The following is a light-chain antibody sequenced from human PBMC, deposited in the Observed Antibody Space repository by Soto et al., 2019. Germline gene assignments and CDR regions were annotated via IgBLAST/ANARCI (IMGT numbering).Light chain of an antibody. Sequence: DLHITQFPLSLSASVGDEVTIICRASQSISSYLNWYQHKPGQAPKLLIYDASSLESGVPSRFSGSGSGTEFTLTISSLQPDDFATYYCQHYKSYSEAFGQGTKVDIK. CDR1: QSISSY. V-gene: IGKV1-5*02. CDR3: QHYKSYSEA. J-gene: IGKJ1*01. CDR2: DAS.